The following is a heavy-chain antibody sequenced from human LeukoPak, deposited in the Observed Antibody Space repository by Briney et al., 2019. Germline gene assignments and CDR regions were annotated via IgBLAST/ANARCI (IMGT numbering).Heavy chain of an antibody. CDR2: INPNSGGT. V-gene: IGHV1-2*02. CDR1: GYTFTGYY. J-gene: IGHJ4*02. Sequence: ASVKVSCKASGYTFTGYYMHWVRQAPGQGLEWMGWINPNSGGTNYAQKFQGRVTMTRDTSISTAYMELSRLRSDDTAVYYCARIPQVYSGGSDYWGQGTLVTVSS. CDR3: ARIPQVYSGGSDY. D-gene: IGHD1-26*01.